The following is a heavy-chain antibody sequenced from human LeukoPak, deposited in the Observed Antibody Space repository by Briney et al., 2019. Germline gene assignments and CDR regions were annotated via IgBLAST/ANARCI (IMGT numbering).Heavy chain of an antibody. CDR1: GFTFSSYA. J-gene: IGHJ4*02. CDR2: ISGSGGST. CDR3: AKDWDCTSRRGCLFDY. V-gene: IGHV3-23*01. Sequence: GGSLRLSCAASGFTFSSYAMSWVRQAPGKGLEWVSAISGSGGSTYYADSVKGRFTISRDNSKNTLYLQMNSLRAEDTAVYYCAKDWDCTSRRGCLFDYWGQGTLVTVSS. D-gene: IGHD2-2*01.